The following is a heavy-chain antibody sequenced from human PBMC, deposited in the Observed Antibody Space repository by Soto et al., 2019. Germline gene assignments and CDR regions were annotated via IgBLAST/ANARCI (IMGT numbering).Heavy chain of an antibody. CDR2: ISSSGTTI. CDR3: ARESLRTGDY. D-gene: IGHD3-3*01. Sequence: GGSLRLSCAACGFTFSDSDIRWIRQAPWKALEWVSYISSSGTTIYHADSVKGRFNISRDNAKNSLYLQMNSLRAEDTAVYYSARESLRTGDYWGQGSMVNV. V-gene: IGHV3-11*01. J-gene: IGHJ4*02. CDR1: GFTFSDSD.